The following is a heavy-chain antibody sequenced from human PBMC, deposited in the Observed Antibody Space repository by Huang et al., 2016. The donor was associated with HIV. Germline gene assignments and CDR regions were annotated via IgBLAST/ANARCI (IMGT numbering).Heavy chain of an antibody. CDR1: GDSINSNTFY. CDR2: IYYSGTT. V-gene: IGHV4-39*02. CDR3: ARTGVAVSDDPEYFQH. J-gene: IGHJ1*01. Sequence: LQESGPGLVGPSETLSLTCAVSGDSINSNTFYWGWIRRPPGKALEWIGSIYYSGTTYYQPALKGRARIAVDASKNRIFLHLRSVTAADTGVYYCARTGVAVSDDPEYFQHWGQGALVTIS. D-gene: IGHD3-3*01.